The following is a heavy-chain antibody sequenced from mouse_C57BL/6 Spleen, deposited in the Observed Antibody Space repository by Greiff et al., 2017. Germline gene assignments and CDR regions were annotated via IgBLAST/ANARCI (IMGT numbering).Heavy chain of an antibody. D-gene: IGHD2-4*01. J-gene: IGHJ4*01. CDR1: GFNIKDAY. CDR2: IDPENGDT. Sequence: VQLQQSGAELVRPGASVKLSCTASGFNIKDAYMHWVKQRPDQGLAWIGWIDPENGDTESASKFQGKATITADTASNTAYLQLSSLTSEDTAVYYCTTSYDYGPMDYWGQGTSVTVSS. CDR3: TTSYDYGPMDY. V-gene: IGHV14-4*01.